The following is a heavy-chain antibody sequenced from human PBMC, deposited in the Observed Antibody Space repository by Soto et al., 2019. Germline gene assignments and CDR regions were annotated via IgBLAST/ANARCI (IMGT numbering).Heavy chain of an antibody. D-gene: IGHD5-18*01. Sequence: QVQLQESGPGLVKPSETLSLTCTVSGGSISSYYWSWIRQPPGKGLEWIGYMYYSGSTNYNPSLKSRVTISVDTSKNQFSLKLSSVTAADTDVYYGARTLYSEGPRFNYWGQGNLVTVSS. V-gene: IGHV4-59*01. CDR3: ARTLYSEGPRFNY. CDR2: MYYSGST. CDR1: GGSISSYY. J-gene: IGHJ4*02.